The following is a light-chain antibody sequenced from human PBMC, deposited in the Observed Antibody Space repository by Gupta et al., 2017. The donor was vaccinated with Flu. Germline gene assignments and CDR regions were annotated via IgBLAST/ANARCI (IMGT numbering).Light chain of an antibody. CDR2: KDS. CDR1: ALPKQY. V-gene: IGLV3-25*02. J-gene: IGLJ1*01. CDR3: PSTDRRVSLV. Sequence: SYELTQPPSVSVSPGQTARITCSGDALPKQYAYWYQQKPGQAPVLVIYKDSERPSGIPERFPASSSGTPVPLTICGGQAEDEADSYCPSTDRRVSLVFGKGPKVTVL.